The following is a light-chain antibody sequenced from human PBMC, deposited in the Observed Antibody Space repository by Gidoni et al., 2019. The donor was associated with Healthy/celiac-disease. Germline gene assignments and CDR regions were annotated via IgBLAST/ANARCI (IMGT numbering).Light chain of an antibody. Sequence: DIVMTPSPATLSVSPGERATLSCRASQSVSSNLAWYQQKPGQAPRLLIYGASTRATGIPARLSGSGSGTEFTLTISSLQSEDFAVYYCQQYNNWPLTFGQGTKVEIK. CDR2: GAS. V-gene: IGKV3-15*01. CDR3: QQYNNWPLT. J-gene: IGKJ1*01. CDR1: QSVSSN.